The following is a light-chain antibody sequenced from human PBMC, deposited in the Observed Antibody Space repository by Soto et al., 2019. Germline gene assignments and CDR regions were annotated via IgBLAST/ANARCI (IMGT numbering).Light chain of an antibody. CDR2: DAS. J-gene: IGKJ3*01. Sequence: IVMTQSPDTLSVSPGEGATLSCRASQRISTNLAWYQQRPGQAPRLLIYDASTRATGIPARFSGSGSGTEFTLNISSLQSEDSAVYYCQQSHNRPSFGPGTKVEIK. V-gene: IGKV3D-15*01. CDR1: QRISTN. CDR3: QQSHNRPS.